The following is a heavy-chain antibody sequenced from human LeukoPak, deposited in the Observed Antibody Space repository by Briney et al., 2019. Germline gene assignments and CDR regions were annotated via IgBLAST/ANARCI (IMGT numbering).Heavy chain of an antibody. V-gene: IGHV4-59*12. CDR1: GGSISSYY. D-gene: IGHD3-16*02. CDR2: IFYSGRT. CDR3: ATSNRYGLIDI. J-gene: IGHJ3*02. Sequence: NTSETLSLTCTVSGGSISSYYWNWIRQPPGKGLEWIGYIFYSGRTSYNPSLKSRVTISVDTSKNQFSLKLASVTAADTAVYCCATSNRYGLIDIWGQGTMVTVSS.